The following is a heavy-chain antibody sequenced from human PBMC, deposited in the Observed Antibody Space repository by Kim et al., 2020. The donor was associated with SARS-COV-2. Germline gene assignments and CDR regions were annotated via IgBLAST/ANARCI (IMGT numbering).Heavy chain of an antibody. CDR2: IKGDGYEY. D-gene: IGHD6-13*01. Sequence: GGSLRLSCAASGFDFRTYWMSWVRQAPGKGLEWVANIKGDGYEYYYVGSVKGRFSISRDNAKNLLFLQMNSLRVEDTAVYYCARDPGYSWYMNWFDPSGQGTQVTVSS. V-gene: IGHV3-7*01. J-gene: IGHJ5*02. CDR3: ARDPGYSWYMNWFDP. CDR1: GFDFRTYW.